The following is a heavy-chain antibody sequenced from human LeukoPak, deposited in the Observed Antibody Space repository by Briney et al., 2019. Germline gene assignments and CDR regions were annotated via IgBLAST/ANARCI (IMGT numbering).Heavy chain of an antibody. J-gene: IGHJ4*02. V-gene: IGHV1-2*02. CDR1: GYTFTGYY. CDR3: ARVDSSGYSGIVNY. D-gene: IGHD3-22*01. CDR2: INPNSGGT. Sequence: ASVKVSCKASGYTFTGYYMHWVRQAPGQGLEWMGWINPNSGGTNYAQKFQGRVTITRDTSISTAYMELSRLRSDDTAVYYCARVDSSGYSGIVNYWGQGTLVTVSS.